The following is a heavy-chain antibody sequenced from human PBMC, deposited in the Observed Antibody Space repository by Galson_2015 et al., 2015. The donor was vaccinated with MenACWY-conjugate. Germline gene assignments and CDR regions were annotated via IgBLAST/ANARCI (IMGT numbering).Heavy chain of an antibody. J-gene: IGHJ4*02. CDR3: ARAANNFDY. CDR2: ISSGSSII. V-gene: IGHV3-48*01. CDR1: GFNFGIHN. Sequence: SLRLSCAASGFNFGIHNMNWVRPAPGRGLECLAYISSGSSIIHYADSVKGRFTVSRDDAKNSLYLQMNRLRAEDTAVYYCARAANNFDYWGQGTLVTVSS.